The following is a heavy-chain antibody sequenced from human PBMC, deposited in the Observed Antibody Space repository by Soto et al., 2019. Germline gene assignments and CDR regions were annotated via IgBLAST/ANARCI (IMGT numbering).Heavy chain of an antibody. J-gene: IGHJ4*02. V-gene: IGHV4-4*02. CDR3: VKNGWYSLES. CDR1: GDSISSDTW. Sequence: QVQLQESGPGLVKPSGTLSLTCAVSGDSISSDTWWSWVRQPPGKGLEWIGEFYHSGGINYNPSLKMRATISVDKSTNPFSRKMNSVIAADTAVYYCVKNGWYSLESWGQGTLVTVSS. D-gene: IGHD6-19*01. CDR2: FYHSGGI.